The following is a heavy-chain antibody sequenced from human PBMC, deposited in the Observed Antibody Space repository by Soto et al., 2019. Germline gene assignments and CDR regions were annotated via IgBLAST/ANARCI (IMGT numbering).Heavy chain of an antibody. Sequence: QVQLVESGGGVVQPGRSLRLSCAASGFIFSPYTMHWVRQTPGKGLEWVAVISYDGNDKYYADSVKGRFTISRDNSKNTLYLQVNSLRAEDTALYYCARGGGFCGADCYKGGIDYWGQGTLVTVSS. CDR2: ISYDGNDK. D-gene: IGHD2-21*02. CDR1: GFIFSPYT. CDR3: ARGGGFCGADCYKGGIDY. V-gene: IGHV3-30-3*01. J-gene: IGHJ4*02.